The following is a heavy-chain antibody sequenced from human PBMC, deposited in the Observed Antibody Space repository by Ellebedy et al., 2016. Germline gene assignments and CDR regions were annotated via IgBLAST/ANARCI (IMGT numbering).Heavy chain of an antibody. CDR3: ARERVTGYFDY. J-gene: IGHJ4*02. V-gene: IGHV1-3*01. CDR1: GYTFTSYA. CDR2: INAGNGDT. D-gene: IGHD1-14*01. Sequence: ASVKVSCKASGYTFTSYAMHWVRQAPGQRLEWMGRINAGNGDTKYSQRFQGRVTITRDTSASTAYMELSSLRSEDTAVYYCARERVTGYFDYWGQGTLVTVSS.